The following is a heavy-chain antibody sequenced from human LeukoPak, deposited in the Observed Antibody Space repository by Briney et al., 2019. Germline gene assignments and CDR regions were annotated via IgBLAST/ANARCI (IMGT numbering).Heavy chain of an antibody. CDR1: GGSISNYF. CDR2: IYSSGST. D-gene: IGHD7-27*01. Sequence: SETLSLTCSVSGGSISNYFWTWIRQPPGKGLEWIGYIYSSGSTYYNPSLKSRVTISVDTSKNRFSLKLSTVTAADTAVYYCARRPTGDPKFDYWGQGTLGTVSS. J-gene: IGHJ4*02. CDR3: ARRPTGDPKFDY. V-gene: IGHV4-59*08.